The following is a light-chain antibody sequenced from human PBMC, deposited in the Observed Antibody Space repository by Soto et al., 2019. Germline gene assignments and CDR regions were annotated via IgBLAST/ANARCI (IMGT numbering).Light chain of an antibody. CDR3: QQRSNWPRT. CDR1: QSVSSY. CDR2: DAS. Sequence: EIVLTQSPAILSLSPGERATLSCRASQSVSSYLAWYQQKPGQAPRLLIYDASNRATGIPARFSGSGSGTDFTLTISSLEPEDFAVSYCQQRSNWPRTFGQGTKVEIK. V-gene: IGKV3-11*01. J-gene: IGKJ1*01.